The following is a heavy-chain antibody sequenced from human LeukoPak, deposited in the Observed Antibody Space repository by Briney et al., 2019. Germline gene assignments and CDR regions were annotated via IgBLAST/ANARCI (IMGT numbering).Heavy chain of an antibody. CDR3: ARYTSDDAFDI. CDR2: IYYSGST. J-gene: IGHJ3*02. CDR1: GFTFSSYE. D-gene: IGHD2-2*02. Sequence: PGGSLRLSCAASGFTFSSYEMNWIRQPPGKGLEWIGSIYYSGSTYYNPSLKSRVTISVDTSKNQFSLKLSSVTAADTAVYYCARYTSDDAFDIWGQGTMVTVSS. V-gene: IGHV4-39*07.